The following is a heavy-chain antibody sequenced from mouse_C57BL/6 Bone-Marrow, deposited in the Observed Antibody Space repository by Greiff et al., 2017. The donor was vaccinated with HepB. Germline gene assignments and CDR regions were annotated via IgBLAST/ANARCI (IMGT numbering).Heavy chain of an antibody. J-gene: IGHJ3*01. CDR3: ARHRNYYGTWFAY. Sequence: EVKLMESGGGLVQPGGSLKLSCAASGFTFSDYYMYWVRQTPEKRLEWVAYISNGGGSTYYPDTVKGRFTISRDNAKNTLYLQMSRLKSEDTAMYYCARHRNYYGTWFAYWGQGTLVTVSA. CDR2: ISNGGGST. D-gene: IGHD1-1*01. V-gene: IGHV5-12*01. CDR1: GFTFSDYY.